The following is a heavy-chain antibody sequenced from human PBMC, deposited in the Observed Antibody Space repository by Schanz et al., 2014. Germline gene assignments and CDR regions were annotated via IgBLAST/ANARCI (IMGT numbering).Heavy chain of an antibody. CDR2: INPNSGDT. CDR3: ARAGQDYSDSSGYATYYFGN. V-gene: IGHV1-2*06. CDR1: GYTFTDYH. J-gene: IGHJ4*02. Sequence: QVQLVQSGAEVKKPGASVKVSCKSSGYTFTDYHIHWVRQAPGQGLEWMGRINPNSGDTKFAQKFQGRVTITADKSTSTAYMELSNLRSEDTAVYYCARAGQDYSDSSGYATYYFGNWGQGTLVTVSS. D-gene: IGHD3-22*01.